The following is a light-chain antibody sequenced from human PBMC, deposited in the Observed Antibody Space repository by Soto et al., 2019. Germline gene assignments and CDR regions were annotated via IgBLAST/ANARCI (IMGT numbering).Light chain of an antibody. CDR3: QQYKSYWT. J-gene: IGKJ1*01. Sequence: DIQMTQSPSTLSASVGDRVTITCRASQNIGGWLAWYQQKPGKAPKFLIFDASSLESGVPSRFSGSGSGTEFTLTISSLQPDDFATYYCQQYKSYWTFGQGTKVDIK. CDR1: QNIGGW. V-gene: IGKV1-5*01. CDR2: DAS.